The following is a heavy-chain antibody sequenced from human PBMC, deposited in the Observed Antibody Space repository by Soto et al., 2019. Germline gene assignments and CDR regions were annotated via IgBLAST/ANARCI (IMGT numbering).Heavy chain of an antibody. Sequence: GGSLRLSCAASGFTFSNYAMTWVRQAPGKGLEYVSAITCSGAGTYYADSVKGRFTISRDTSKNTLFLQMNSLRSDDTAVYYCAKGSPTMVTTIRFDPWGQGTLVTVSS. CDR1: GFTFSNYA. CDR2: ITCSGAGT. V-gene: IGHV3-23*01. J-gene: IGHJ5*02. D-gene: IGHD4-17*01. CDR3: AKGSPTMVTTIRFDP.